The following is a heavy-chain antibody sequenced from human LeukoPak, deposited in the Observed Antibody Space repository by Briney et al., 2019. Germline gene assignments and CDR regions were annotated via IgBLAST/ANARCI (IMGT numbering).Heavy chain of an antibody. CDR1: GFTFSSYA. J-gene: IGHJ1*01. CDR2: ISGSGGST. D-gene: IGHD3-9*01. Sequence: GESLRLSCAASGFTFSSYAMSWVRQAPGKGLEWVSAISGSGGSTYYADSVKGRFTISRDNSKNTLYLQMNSLGAEDTAVYYCAKDRGYDILTGYYRGYFQHWGQGTLVTVSS. CDR3: AKDRGYDILTGYYRGYFQH. V-gene: IGHV3-23*01.